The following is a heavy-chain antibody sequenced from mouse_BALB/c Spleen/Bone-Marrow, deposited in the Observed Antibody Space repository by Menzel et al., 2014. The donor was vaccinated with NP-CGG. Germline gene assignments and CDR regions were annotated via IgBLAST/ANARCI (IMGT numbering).Heavy chain of an antibody. D-gene: IGHD4-1*01. V-gene: IGHV5-17*02. J-gene: IGHJ1*01. CDR2: ISSGSTAI. CDR3: ARGGNWGYFDV. Sequence: EVMLVESGGGLVQPGGSRKLSCAASGYTFSSFGMHWVRQAPEKGLEWVAYISSGSTAICYADTVKGRFTISRDNPKNTLFLQMTGLTSEGTAMYCCARGGNWGYFDVWGAGTTVTVSS. CDR1: GYTFSSFG.